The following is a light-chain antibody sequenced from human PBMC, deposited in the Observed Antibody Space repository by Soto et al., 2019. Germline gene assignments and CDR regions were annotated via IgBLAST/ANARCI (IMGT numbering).Light chain of an antibody. V-gene: IGKV3-20*01. J-gene: IGKJ3*01. CDR2: GTS. CDR1: QSVAIRY. CDR3: QQYGDSHFS. Sequence: EIVWTQSPGTLSLSPGERASLSCRASQSVAIRYLAWYQQKPGQAPRLVIHGTSNRATGIPDRFSGSGSGTEFTLTISRLQPEDFAVYYCQQYGDSHFSFGPGTKVDIK.